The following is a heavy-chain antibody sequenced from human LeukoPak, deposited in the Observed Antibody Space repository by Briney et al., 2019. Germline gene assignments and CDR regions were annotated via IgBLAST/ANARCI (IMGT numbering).Heavy chain of an antibody. CDR1: GFTFDDYA. CDR3: ARDKDWSFDY. CDR2: ISWNSGSI. J-gene: IGHJ4*02. D-gene: IGHD3/OR15-3a*01. V-gene: IGHV3-9*01. Sequence: PGGSLRLSCAASGFTFDDYAMHWVRQAPGKGLEWVSGISWNSGSIGYADSVKGRFTISRDNAKNSLSLQMNSLRAEDTAIYYCARDKDWSFDYWGQGTLVTVSS.